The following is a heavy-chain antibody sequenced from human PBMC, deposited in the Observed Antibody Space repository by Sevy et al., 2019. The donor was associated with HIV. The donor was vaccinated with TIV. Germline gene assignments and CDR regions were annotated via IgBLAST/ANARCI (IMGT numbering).Heavy chain of an antibody. D-gene: IGHD6-19*01. CDR3: AKDLLTVAGNFDY. CDR2: ISGRSGVTT. V-gene: IGHV3-23*01. CDR1: GFMFSNHA. Sequence: GGSLRLSCAASGFMFSNHAMSWVRQAPGKGLEWLSSISGRSGVTTYYANAVNGRFTISRDNSQNTLFLQLSRLRADDTAIYYCAKDLLTVAGNFDYWGQGTLVTVS. J-gene: IGHJ4*02.